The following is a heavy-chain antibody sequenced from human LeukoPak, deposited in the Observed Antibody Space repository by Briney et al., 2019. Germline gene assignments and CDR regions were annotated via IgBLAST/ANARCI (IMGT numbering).Heavy chain of an antibody. CDR1: GGSFSGYY. CDR3: ARRSDYYYDSSGYYGY. Sequence: SETLSLTCAVYGGSFSGYYWSWIRQPPGKGLEWIGEINHSGSTNYNPSLKSRVTISVDTSKNQFSLKLSSVTAADTAVYYCARRSDYYYDSSGYYGYWGQGTLVTVSS. D-gene: IGHD3-22*01. CDR2: INHSGST. J-gene: IGHJ4*02. V-gene: IGHV4-34*01.